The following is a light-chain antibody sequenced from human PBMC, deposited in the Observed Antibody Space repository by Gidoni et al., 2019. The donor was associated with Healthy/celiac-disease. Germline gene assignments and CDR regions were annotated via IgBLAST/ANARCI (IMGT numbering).Light chain of an antibody. J-gene: IGLJ3*02. CDR2: GNS. CDR1: SSNIGAGYD. CDR3: QSYDSSLSGSV. Sequence: QSVLTQPPSVSGAPGQRVTIPCTGSSSNIGAGYDVHWYQQRPGTAPKLLIYGNSHRPSGVPDRFSGSKSGTSASLAITGLQAEDEADYYCQSYDSSLSGSVFGGGTKLTVL. V-gene: IGLV1-40*01.